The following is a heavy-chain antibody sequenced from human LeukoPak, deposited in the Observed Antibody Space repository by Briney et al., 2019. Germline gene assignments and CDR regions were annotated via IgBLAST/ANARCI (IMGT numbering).Heavy chain of an antibody. CDR2: INHSGST. J-gene: IGHJ5*02. Sequence: SSETLSLTCAVYGGSFSGYYWSWIRQPPGKGLEWIGEINHSGSTNYNPSLKSRVTISVDTSKNQFSLKLSSVTAADTAVYYCARDCCYDSSSYYHDFDPWGQGTLVTVSS. CDR3: ARDCCYDSSSYYHDFDP. CDR1: GGSFSGYY. D-gene: IGHD3-22*01. V-gene: IGHV4-34*01.